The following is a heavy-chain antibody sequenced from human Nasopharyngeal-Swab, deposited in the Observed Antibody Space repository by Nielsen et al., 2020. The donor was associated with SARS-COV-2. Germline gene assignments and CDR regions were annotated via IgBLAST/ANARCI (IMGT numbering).Heavy chain of an antibody. CDR1: GFTFSSYA. D-gene: IGHD6-13*01. Sequence: GESLKISCSASGFTFSSYAMHWVRQAPGKGLEYVSAISSNGGSTYYADSVKGRFTISRDNSKSTLYLQMSSLRAEDTAVYYCVKLYSSSWYQGYYYYGMDVWGQGTTVTVSS. J-gene: IGHJ6*02. CDR2: ISSNGGST. V-gene: IGHV3-64D*06. CDR3: VKLYSSSWYQGYYYYGMDV.